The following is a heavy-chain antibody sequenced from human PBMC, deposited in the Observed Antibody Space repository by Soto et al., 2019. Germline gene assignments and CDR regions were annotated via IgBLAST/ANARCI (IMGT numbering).Heavy chain of an antibody. CDR3: AKSLLFVDHAYMDV. D-gene: IGHD3-3*01. J-gene: IGHJ6*03. CDR1: GGSFISYS. Sequence: QVQLVQSGAELKKPGSSVKVSCEASGGSFISYSFTWVRQAHGQGLEWMGRIIPIQGKANYALKFQYRVTITADRSTRTAYMELRSLRPEDTAVYYCAKSLLFVDHAYMDVWGKGTTVTVSS. CDR2: IIPIQGKA. V-gene: IGHV1-69*02.